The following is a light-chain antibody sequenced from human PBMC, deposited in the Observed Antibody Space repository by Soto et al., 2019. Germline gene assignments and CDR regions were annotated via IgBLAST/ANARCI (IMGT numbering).Light chain of an antibody. CDR2: DVS. CDR3: QQYGSSGT. Sequence: EIVLTQSPATLTLSPGEKATLSCRASQSVSSYIAWYQQKPGQAPRLLIYDVSNRATGTPARFSGSGSGTDFSLTISSLESEDFAVYYCQQYGSSGTFGQGTKV. J-gene: IGKJ1*01. CDR1: QSVSSY. V-gene: IGKV3-11*01.